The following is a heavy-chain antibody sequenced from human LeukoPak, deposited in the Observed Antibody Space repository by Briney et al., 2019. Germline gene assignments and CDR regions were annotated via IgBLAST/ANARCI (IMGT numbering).Heavy chain of an antibody. CDR2: IYYSGST. Sequence: SETLSLTCTVSSGSISSGGYYWSWIRQHPGKGLEWVGYIYYSGSTYYNPSLKSRVTISVDTSKNQFSLKLSSVTAADTAVYYCARVEIYYDSSGYYGNYYFDYWGQGTLVTVSS. D-gene: IGHD3-22*01. J-gene: IGHJ4*02. CDR1: SGSISSGGYY. CDR3: ARVEIYYDSSGYYGNYYFDY. V-gene: IGHV4-31*03.